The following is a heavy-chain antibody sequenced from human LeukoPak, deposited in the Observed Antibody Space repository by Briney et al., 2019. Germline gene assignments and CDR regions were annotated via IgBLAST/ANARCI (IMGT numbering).Heavy chain of an antibody. V-gene: IGHV1-2*02. CDR3: ARDKPRGPYCSSTSCPYYFDY. CDR2: INPNSGGT. CDR1: GYTFTGYY. D-gene: IGHD2-2*01. Sequence: ASVKVSFKASGYTFTGYYMHWVRQAPGQGLEWMGWINPNSGGTNYAQKFQGRVTMTRDTSISTAYMELSRLRSDDTAVYYCARDKPRGPYCSSTSCPYYFDYWGQGTLVTVSS. J-gene: IGHJ4*02.